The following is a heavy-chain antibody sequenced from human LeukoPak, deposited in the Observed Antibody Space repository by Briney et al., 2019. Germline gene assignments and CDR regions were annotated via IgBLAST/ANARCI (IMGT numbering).Heavy chain of an antibody. Sequence: PSETLSLTCTVSGGSISSYYWSWIRQPPGKGLEWIGYIYHSGSTYYNPSLKSRVTISVDRSKNQFSLKLSSVTAADTAVYYCARARGYCSSTSCQLYGMDVWGQGTTVTVSS. D-gene: IGHD2-2*01. V-gene: IGHV4-59*12. CDR2: IYHSGST. CDR1: GGSISSYY. J-gene: IGHJ6*02. CDR3: ARARGYCSSTSCQLYGMDV.